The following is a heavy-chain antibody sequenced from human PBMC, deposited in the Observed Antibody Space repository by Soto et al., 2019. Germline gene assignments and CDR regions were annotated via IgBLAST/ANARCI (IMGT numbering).Heavy chain of an antibody. V-gene: IGHV1-46*01. Sequence: ASVKVSCKASGYTFTSYYMHWVRQAPGQGLEWMGIINPSGGSTSYAQKFQGRVTMTRDTSTSTVYMELSSLRSEDTAVYYCARDSSSSRYYYYYYGMDVWGQGTTVTVSS. CDR3: ARDSSSSRYYYYYYGMDV. CDR2: INPSGGST. J-gene: IGHJ6*02. CDR1: GYTFTSYY. D-gene: IGHD6-6*01.